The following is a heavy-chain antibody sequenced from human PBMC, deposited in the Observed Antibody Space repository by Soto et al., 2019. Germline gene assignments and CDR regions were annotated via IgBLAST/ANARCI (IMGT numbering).Heavy chain of an antibody. Sequence: QVQLQESGPRLVRPSGALSLTCSVSGASITSGHWWTWVRQSPGKGLEWIGEISDRGSAYSNPSLKSRVILSVDKSQNQFSLRLTSVTAADTAIYYCTRSTHAMNGGSHYMALDDDLVTGMDVWGPGTTVTVSS. CDR3: TRSTHAMNGGSHYMALDDDLVTGMDV. V-gene: IGHV4-4*02. D-gene: IGHD3-16*01. CDR1: GASITSGHW. J-gene: IGHJ6*02. CDR2: ISDRGSA.